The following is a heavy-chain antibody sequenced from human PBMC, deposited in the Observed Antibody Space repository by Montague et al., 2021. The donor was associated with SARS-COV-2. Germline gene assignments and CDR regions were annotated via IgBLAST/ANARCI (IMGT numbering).Heavy chain of an antibody. CDR3: GRDSALPPIYSDSIDY. V-gene: IGHV3-30*12. CDR2: ISFDGSHA. J-gene: IGHJ4*02. D-gene: IGHD4-11*01. CDR1: GFTFGAYG. Sequence: SLRLSCAASGFTFGAYGMHWVRQAPGKGLEWVTVISFDGSHAYYVDSVKGRFTISRDNSKNTLYLQMNNLRTEDTAVHYCGRDSALPPIYSDSIDYWGQGTLVTVSS.